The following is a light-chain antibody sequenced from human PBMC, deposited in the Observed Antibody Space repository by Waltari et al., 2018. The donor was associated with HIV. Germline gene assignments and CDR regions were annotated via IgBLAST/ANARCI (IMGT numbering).Light chain of an antibody. J-gene: IGKJ2*01. CDR3: QQYGNSPRT. CDR2: GAS. CDR1: QSVVSNY. V-gene: IGKV3-20*01. Sequence: EIVLTQSPGTLSLSPGERATLSCRASQSVVSNYIAWYQQKPGQAPRLLIHGASTRATDIPDRFSGSGSGTDFTLTISRLEPEDFAVYYCQQYGNSPRTFGQGTKLEIK.